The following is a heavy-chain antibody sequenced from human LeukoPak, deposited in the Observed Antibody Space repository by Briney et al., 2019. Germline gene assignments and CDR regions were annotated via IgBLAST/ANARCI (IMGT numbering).Heavy chain of an antibody. V-gene: IGHV1-24*01. CDR3: ATAEDIVVAPDY. CDR2: FDPEDGET. J-gene: IGHJ4*02. D-gene: IGHD2-2*01. Sequence: ASVKVSCKVSGYTLTELSMHWVRQAPGKGLEWMGGFDPEDGETIYAQKFQGRVTMTEDTSTDKAYMELSSLRSEDTAVYYCATAEDIVVAPDYWGQGTLVTVSS. CDR1: GYTLTELS.